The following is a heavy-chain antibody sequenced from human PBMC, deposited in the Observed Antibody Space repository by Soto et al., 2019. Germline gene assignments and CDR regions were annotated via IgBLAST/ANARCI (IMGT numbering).Heavy chain of an antibody. CDR2: IKSIADGGTT. J-gene: IGHJ3*02. D-gene: IGHD2-8*01. CDR3: HTPHGRNAFDI. CDR1: GFTFSNAW. Sequence: PGGSLRLSCATSGFTFSNAWMAWVRQAPGKGLEWVGRIKSIADGGTTNYAAPAKGRFSISRHDSENTLYLQMSSLRVEDTGIYYCHTPHGRNAFDIWGPGTVVTVSS. V-gene: IGHV3-15*01.